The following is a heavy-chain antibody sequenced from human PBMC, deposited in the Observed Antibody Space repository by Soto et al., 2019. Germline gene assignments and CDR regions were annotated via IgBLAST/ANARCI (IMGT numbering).Heavy chain of an antibody. CDR2: ISSSSTNI. CDR3: ARGPLYYFDY. Sequence: EVQLVESGGGLVKPGGSLRLSCAASGFIFTSYTMNWVRRAPGKGLEWVSSISSSSTNIHYADSVKGRFTISRDNAKKSLYLQMNSLRAEDTAVYYCARGPLYYFDYWGQGTPVTVSS. J-gene: IGHJ4*02. CDR1: GFIFTSYT. V-gene: IGHV3-21*02.